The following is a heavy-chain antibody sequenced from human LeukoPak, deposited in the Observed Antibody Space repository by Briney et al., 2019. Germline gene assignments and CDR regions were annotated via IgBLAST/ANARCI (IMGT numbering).Heavy chain of an antibody. D-gene: IGHD4-17*01. J-gene: IGHJ4*02. CDR3: ASPNDYGDYGGGY. V-gene: IGHV3-21*01. CDR1: GFTFSSYS. CDR2: ISSSSSYI. Sequence: GGSLRLSCAASGFTFSSYSMNWVRQAPGKGLEWVSSISSSSSYIYYADSVKGRFTISRDNAKSSLYLQMNSLRAEDTAVYYCASPNDYGDYGGGYWGQGTLVTVSS.